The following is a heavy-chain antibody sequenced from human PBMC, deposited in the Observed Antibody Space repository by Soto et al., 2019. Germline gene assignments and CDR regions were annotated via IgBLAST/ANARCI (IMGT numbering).Heavy chain of an antibody. J-gene: IGHJ4*02. CDR1: GFTFRSYS. D-gene: IGHD3-22*01. CDR3: ARDRGNYDSSGYPYFDY. Sequence: GGSLRLSCAASGFTFRSYSMNLVRQAPGKGLEWVSYISSSSSSIYYADSVKGRFTISRDNAKNSLYLQMNSLRDEDTAVYYCARDRGNYDSSGYPYFDYWGQGTLVTVSS. CDR2: ISSSSSSI. V-gene: IGHV3-48*02.